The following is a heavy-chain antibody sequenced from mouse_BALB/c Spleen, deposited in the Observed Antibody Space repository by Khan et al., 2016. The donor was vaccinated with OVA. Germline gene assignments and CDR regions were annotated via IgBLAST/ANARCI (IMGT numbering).Heavy chain of an antibody. CDR2: IYPGDGEI. V-gene: IGHV1-80*01. J-gene: IGHJ3*01. CDR3: AITRYGGFAY. CDR1: GYAFSDFW. D-gene: IGHD1-1*02. Sequence: QVQLKESGAELVRPGSSVKISCKTSGYAFSDFWMNWVKQRPGQGLEWIGQIYPGDGEIYYNGRFTGNATLTADKSSSNASMQLSSQTSEDSAVYFCAITRYGGFAYWGQGTLVTVSA.